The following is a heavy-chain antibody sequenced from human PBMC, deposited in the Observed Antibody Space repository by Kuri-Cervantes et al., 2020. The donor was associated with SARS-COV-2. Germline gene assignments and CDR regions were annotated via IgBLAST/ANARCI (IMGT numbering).Heavy chain of an antibody. D-gene: IGHD3-10*01. J-gene: IGHJ5*02. Sequence: ETLSLTCAASGFTFSSYSMNWVRQAPGKGLEWVSSISSSSYIYYADSVKGRFTISRDNAKNTLYLQMNSLRADDTAVYYCARGGEDAVQETRNWFEPWGQGTQVTVSS. CDR1: GFTFSSYS. V-gene: IGHV3-21*04. CDR2: ISSSSYI. CDR3: ARGGEDAVQETRNWFEP.